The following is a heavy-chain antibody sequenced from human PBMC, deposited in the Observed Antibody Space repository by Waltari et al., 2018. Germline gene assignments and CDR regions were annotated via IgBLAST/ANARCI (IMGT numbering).Heavy chain of an antibody. CDR3: AREGDMITFGGVIVT. V-gene: IGHV3-53*01. Sequence: EVQLVESGGGLIQPGGSLRLSCAASGFTVSSNYMSWFRQAPGKGLEWVSVIYSGGSTYYADSVKGRFTISRDNSKNTLYLQMNSLRAEDTAVYYCAREGDMITFGGVIVTWGQGTLVTVSS. CDR1: GFTVSSNY. CDR2: IYSGGST. J-gene: IGHJ4*02. D-gene: IGHD3-16*02.